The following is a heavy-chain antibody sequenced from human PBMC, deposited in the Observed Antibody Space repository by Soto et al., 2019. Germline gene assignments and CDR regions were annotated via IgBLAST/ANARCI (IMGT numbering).Heavy chain of an antibody. CDR3: TRAYCSSTSYSYFDY. CDR2: IRSKAYGGTT. J-gene: IGHJ4*02. D-gene: IGHD2-2*01. V-gene: IGHV3-49*03. Sequence: PGGSLRLSCTASGFSFGDYAMSWFRQAPGRGLEWVGFIRSKAYGGTTEYAASVKGRFTILRDDSKSIAYLQMNSLKTEDTAVYYCTRAYCSSTSYSYFDYWGQGTLVTVSS. CDR1: GFSFGDYA.